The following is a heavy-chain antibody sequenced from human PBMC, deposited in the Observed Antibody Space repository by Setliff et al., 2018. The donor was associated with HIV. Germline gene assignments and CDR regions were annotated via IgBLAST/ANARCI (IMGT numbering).Heavy chain of an antibody. D-gene: IGHD3-10*01. V-gene: IGHV4-61*01. CDR2: IYYSGST. Sequence: LSLTCTVYGGFIKNSNYYWGWIRQPPGKGLEWIGYIYYSGSTNYNPSLKSRVTISVDTSKNQFSLKLSSVTAADTAVYYCARDGPLEGSYRYYYYYMDVWGKGTTVTVSS. CDR1: GGFIKNSNYY. CDR3: ARDGPLEGSYRYYYYYMDV. J-gene: IGHJ6*03.